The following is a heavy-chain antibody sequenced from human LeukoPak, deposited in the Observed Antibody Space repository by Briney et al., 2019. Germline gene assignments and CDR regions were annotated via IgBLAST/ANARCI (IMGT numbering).Heavy chain of an antibody. V-gene: IGHV4-4*07. J-gene: IGHJ3*02. CDR3: AREIYCSGGSCSLDAFDI. Sequence: SETLSLTCTVAGGSISSYYWSWIRQPAGKGLEWIGRIYTSGSTNYNPSLKSRVTISVDTSKNQFSLKLSSVTAADTAVYYCAREIYCSGGSCSLDAFDIWGQGTMVTVSS. CDR2: IYTSGST. D-gene: IGHD2-15*01. CDR1: GGSISSYY.